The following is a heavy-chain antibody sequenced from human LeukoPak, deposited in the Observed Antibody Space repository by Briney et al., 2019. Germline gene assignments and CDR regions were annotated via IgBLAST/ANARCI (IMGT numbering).Heavy chain of an antibody. D-gene: IGHD3/OR15-3a*01. Sequence: PGGSLRLSCAASGFIFNSYSMNWVRQAPGKGLEWVSSISSSSYIYYADSVKGRFTISRDNAKNSLYLQMNSLRAEDTAVYYCARVGLGGEVDYWGQGTLVTVSS. CDR1: GFIFNSYS. CDR2: ISSSSYI. CDR3: ARVGLGGEVDY. V-gene: IGHV3-21*01. J-gene: IGHJ4*02.